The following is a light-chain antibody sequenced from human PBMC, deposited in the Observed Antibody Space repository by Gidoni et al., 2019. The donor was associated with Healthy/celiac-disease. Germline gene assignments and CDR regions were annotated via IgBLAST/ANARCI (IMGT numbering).Light chain of an antibody. CDR1: QSVSSSY. V-gene: IGKV3-20*01. CDR3: QQYGSSPPIT. Sequence: VLTQSPVTLSLSPGERATLSCRASQSVSSSYLAWYQQKPGQAPRLLIYGASSRATGIPDRCSGSGSGTDFTLTISRLEPEDFAVYYCQQYGSSPPITFGQGTRLEIK. CDR2: GAS. J-gene: IGKJ5*01.